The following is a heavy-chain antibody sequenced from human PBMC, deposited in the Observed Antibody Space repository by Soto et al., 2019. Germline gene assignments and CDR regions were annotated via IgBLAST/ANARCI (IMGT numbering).Heavy chain of an antibody. V-gene: IGHV4-31*03. D-gene: IGHD5-18*01. CDR1: GGSMSRGADY. CDR3: GVETTMGGPNWFDP. J-gene: IGHJ5*02. CDR2: IYYTGTT. Sequence: QVQLQESGPGLVKPSQTLSLTCTVSGGSMSRGADYWSWIRQHPGEGLEWIGYIYYTGTTYYNPSLRSRVIISVDTSKKQFSLQLSSVTAADTAVYYCGVETTMGGPNWFDPWGQGTLVTVSS.